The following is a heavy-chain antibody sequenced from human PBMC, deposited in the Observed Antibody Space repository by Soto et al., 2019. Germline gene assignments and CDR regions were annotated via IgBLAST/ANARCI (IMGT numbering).Heavy chain of an antibody. CDR2: IWYDGSNK. V-gene: IGHV3-33*01. Sequence: GGSLRLSCAASGFTFSSYGMHWVRQAPGKGLEWVAVIWYDGSNKYYADSVKGRFTISRDNSKNTLYLQMNSLRAEDTAVYYCARDRLAYRLYLPLAYYYYGMYGWGQGSTVPVSS. CDR1: GFTFSSYG. CDR3: ARDRLAYRLYLPLAYYYYGMYG. J-gene: IGHJ6*02. D-gene: IGHD3-16*01.